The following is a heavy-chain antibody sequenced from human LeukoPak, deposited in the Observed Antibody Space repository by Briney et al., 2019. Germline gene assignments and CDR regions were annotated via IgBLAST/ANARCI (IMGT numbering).Heavy chain of an antibody. J-gene: IGHJ4*02. V-gene: IGHV4-4*02. CDR3: ARGGRFGELLKY. D-gene: IGHD3-10*01. CDR2: IYHSGST. Sequence: SETLSLTCAVSGGSISNSNWWSWVRQPPGKGLEWIGEIYHSGSTNYNPSLKSRITISVDKSKNQFSLKLSSVTAADTAVYYCARGGRFGELLKYWGQGTLVTVSS. CDR1: GGSISNSNW.